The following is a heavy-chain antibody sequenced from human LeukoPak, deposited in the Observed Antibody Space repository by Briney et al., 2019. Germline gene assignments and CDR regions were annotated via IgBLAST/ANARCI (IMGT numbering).Heavy chain of an antibody. CDR2: IYYSGST. CDR1: GGSISSSSYY. CDR3: ARPDTTHAFDI. J-gene: IGHJ3*02. Sequence: SETLSLTRTVSGGSISSSSYYWGWIRQPPGKGLEWIGSIYYSGSTYYNPSLKSRVTISVDTSKNQFSLKLSSVTAADTAVYYCARPDTTHAFDIWGQGTMVTVSS. D-gene: IGHD1-26*01. V-gene: IGHV4-39*01.